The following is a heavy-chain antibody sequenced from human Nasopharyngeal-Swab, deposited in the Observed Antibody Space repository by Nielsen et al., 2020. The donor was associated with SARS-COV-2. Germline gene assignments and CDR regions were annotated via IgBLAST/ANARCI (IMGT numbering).Heavy chain of an antibody. CDR2: ISSSGGTI. V-gene: IGHV3-11*04. D-gene: IGHD3-22*01. CDR3: AREVDSYDRSGYWSF. Sequence: GGSLRLSCVASGFSFSDYYMSWIRQAPGKGLEWISYISSSGGTIYSADSVKGRFTISRDNAKNSLYLQMNSLRAEDSAVYYCAREVDSYDRSGYWSFWGQGTLVTVSS. J-gene: IGHJ4*02. CDR1: GFSFSDYY.